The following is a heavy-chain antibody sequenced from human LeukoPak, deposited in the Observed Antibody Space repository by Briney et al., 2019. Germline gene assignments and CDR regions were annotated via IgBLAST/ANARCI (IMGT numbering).Heavy chain of an antibody. Sequence: SVTVSCKASGGTFISYAISWVRQAPGQGLEWMGGIIPIFGTANYAQKFQGRVTITADESTSTAYMELSSLRSEDTAVYYCARTGLGEPNYYGMDVWGKGTTVTVSS. J-gene: IGHJ6*04. CDR2: IIPIFGTA. V-gene: IGHV1-69*13. CDR1: GGTFISYA. D-gene: IGHD3-16*01. CDR3: ARTGLGEPNYYGMDV.